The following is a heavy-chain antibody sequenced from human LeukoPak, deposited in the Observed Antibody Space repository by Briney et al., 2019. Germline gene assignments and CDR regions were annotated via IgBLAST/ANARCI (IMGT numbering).Heavy chain of an antibody. CDR2: INPNSGGT. Sequence: ASVKVSCKASGYTFTGYYMHWVRQAPGQGLEWMGWINPNSGGTYYAQKFQGRVTMTRDTSISTAYMELSRLRSDDTAVYYCARDLPPYYYGLGGVRFEPRGQGTLVTVSS. CDR3: ARDLPPYYYGLGGVRFEP. J-gene: IGHJ5*02. D-gene: IGHD3-10*01. CDR1: GYTFTGYY. V-gene: IGHV1-2*02.